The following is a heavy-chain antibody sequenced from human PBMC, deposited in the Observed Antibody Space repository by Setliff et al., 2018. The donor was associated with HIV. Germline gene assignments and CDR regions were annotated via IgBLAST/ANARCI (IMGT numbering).Heavy chain of an antibody. CDR3: AKTVVGDSYALPNDAFDI. D-gene: IGHD3-16*01. Sequence: SETLSLTCTVSGGSITRTPYYWGWIRQPPGKGLEWIGSIYHSGSTYYNPSLRSRVTISVDTSKNRFSLKLSSVTAFDTAVYYCAKTVVGDSYALPNDAFDIWGQGTMVTVSS. J-gene: IGHJ3*02. CDR1: GGSITRTPYY. V-gene: IGHV4-39*07. CDR2: IYHSGST.